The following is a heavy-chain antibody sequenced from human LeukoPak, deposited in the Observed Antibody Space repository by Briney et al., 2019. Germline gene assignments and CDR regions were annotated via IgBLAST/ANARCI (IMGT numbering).Heavy chain of an antibody. V-gene: IGHV6-1*01. CDR3: ARGFIRIAVAGSVWFDP. Sequence: SQTLSLTCAISGDSVSSNSAAWNWIRQSPSRGLEWLGRTYYRSKWYNDYAVSVKSRITINPDTSKNQFSLQLNSVTPEDTAVYYCARGFIRIAVAGSVWFDPWGQGTLVTVSS. D-gene: IGHD6-19*01. J-gene: IGHJ5*02. CDR1: GDSVSSNSAA. CDR2: TYYRSKWYN.